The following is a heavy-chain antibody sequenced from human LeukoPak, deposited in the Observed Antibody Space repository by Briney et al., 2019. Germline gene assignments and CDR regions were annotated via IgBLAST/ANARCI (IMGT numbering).Heavy chain of an antibody. V-gene: IGHV1-69*13. J-gene: IGHJ4*02. Sequence: SVKVSCKASGGTFISYAISWVRQAPGQGLEWMGGIIPIFGTANYAQKFQGRVTITADESTSTAYMELSSLRAEDTAVYYCARDGPGTGFYFDYWGQGTLVTVSS. D-gene: IGHD3/OR15-3a*01. CDR1: GGTFISYA. CDR2: IIPIFGTA. CDR3: ARDGPGTGFYFDY.